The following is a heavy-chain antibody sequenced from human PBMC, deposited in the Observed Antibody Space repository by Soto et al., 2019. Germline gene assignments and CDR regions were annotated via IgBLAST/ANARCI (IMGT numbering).Heavy chain of an antibody. D-gene: IGHD3-3*01. CDR3: ARRRITTFGVVITGYGMDV. Sequence: PSETLSLTCAVSGDSISNNNCWNWVRQPPGKGLEWIGEIYDSGTTNDNPSLKSRVTMLVDKSKNQFSLRLSSLTAADTAVYYCARRRITTFGVVITGYGMDVWGQGTTVTV. J-gene: IGHJ6*02. V-gene: IGHV4-4*02. CDR1: GDSISNNNC. CDR2: IYDSGTT.